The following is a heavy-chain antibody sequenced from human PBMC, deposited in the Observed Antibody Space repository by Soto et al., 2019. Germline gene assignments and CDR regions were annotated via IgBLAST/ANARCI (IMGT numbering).Heavy chain of an antibody. CDR1: GFTFSSYY. Sequence: EVQMVESGGGLVQPGGSLRLSCAASGFTFSSYYMMWVRQAPGKGLEWVANIKQDGSERPYVDSVKGHFTISRENAKNSLELQMSWLWVEDQAVYSCAGRVLNWGQGTLVSV. J-gene: IGHJ4*02. V-gene: IGHV3-7*01. D-gene: IGHD2-15*01. CDR2: IKQDGSER. CDR3: AGRVLN.